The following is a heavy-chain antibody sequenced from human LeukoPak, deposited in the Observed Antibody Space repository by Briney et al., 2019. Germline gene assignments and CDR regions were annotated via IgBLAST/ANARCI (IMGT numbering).Heavy chain of an antibody. CDR2: IYYSGST. V-gene: IGHV4-39*07. D-gene: IGHD3-3*01. CDR3: ARDPYDFWSGYQDAFDI. J-gene: IGHJ3*02. CDR1: GGSISSSSYY. Sequence: SETLSLTCTVSGGSISSSSYYWGWIRQPPGKGLEWIGSIYYSGSTYYNPSLKSRVTISVDKSKNQFSLKLSSVTAADTAVYYCARDPYDFWSGYQDAFDIWGQGRMVTVSS.